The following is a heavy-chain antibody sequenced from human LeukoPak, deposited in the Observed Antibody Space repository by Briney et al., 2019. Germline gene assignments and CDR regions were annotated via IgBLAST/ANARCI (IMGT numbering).Heavy chain of an antibody. J-gene: IGHJ4*02. CDR1: GFTFSSYA. CDR3: ARGGAPYNERGFMDY. D-gene: IGHD1-14*01. V-gene: IGHV3-30-3*01. Sequence: GGSLRLSCAPSGFTFSSYAMHRVHQAPGKGVKRAAVISYDGSNKYYADSVKGRFTISRDNSKNTMYLQMNSLGAEDTAVYYCARGGAPYNERGFMDYWGQGTLVTVSS. CDR2: ISYDGSNK.